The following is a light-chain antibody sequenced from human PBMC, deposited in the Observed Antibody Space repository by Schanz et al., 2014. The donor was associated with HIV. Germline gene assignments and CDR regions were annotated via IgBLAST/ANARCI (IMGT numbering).Light chain of an antibody. CDR1: QSVSRKE. CDR2: GAS. Sequence: TQSPATLSVSPGDRVTLSCRASQSVSRKEIVWYQQKPGQPPRLLIYGASTRATGIPDRFTGSGSGTDFTLTISRLEPEDFAIYFCQHHGNSPPFTFGPGTKVEI. V-gene: IGKV3-20*01. J-gene: IGKJ3*01. CDR3: QHHGNSPPFT.